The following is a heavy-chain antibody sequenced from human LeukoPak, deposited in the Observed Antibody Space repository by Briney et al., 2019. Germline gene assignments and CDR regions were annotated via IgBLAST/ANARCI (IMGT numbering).Heavy chain of an antibody. Sequence: PSETLSLTCIVSGGSISSSEHYWSWIRQPPGKGLEYIGYTHYSGNTYYNLSLKSRVSISSDTSKNQFSLRLSSVTAADTAVYYCARKFCSNGACSGGFDYWGQGTLVTVSS. CDR3: ARKFCSNGACSGGFDY. D-gene: IGHD2-8*01. V-gene: IGHV4-30-4*01. CDR1: GGSISSSEHY. CDR2: THYSGNT. J-gene: IGHJ4*02.